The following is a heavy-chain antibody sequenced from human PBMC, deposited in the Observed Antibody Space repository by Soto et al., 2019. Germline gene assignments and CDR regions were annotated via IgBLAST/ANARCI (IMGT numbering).Heavy chain of an antibody. CDR3: ARYSNSARAAFLYDCRDYSCGY. V-gene: IGHV5-10-1*01. CDR2: IDPSDSYT. Sequence: GESLKISCKGSGYSFTNYWISWVRQMPGKGLEWMGRIDPSDSYTNYSPPFQGHVTISVDKSTSTAYLQWSSLKASDTPMYSCARYSNSARAAFLYDCRDYSCGYWGQGTGVTV. CDR1: GYSFTNYW. D-gene: IGHD3-3*01. J-gene: IGHJ4*02.